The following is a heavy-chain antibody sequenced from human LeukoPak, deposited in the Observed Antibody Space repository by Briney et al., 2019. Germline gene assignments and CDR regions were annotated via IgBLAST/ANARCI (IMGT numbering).Heavy chain of an antibody. Sequence: PSETLSLTCTVSDGSISGYYWDWIRQSAGKRLEWIGRLYSSGTTNYNPSLKSRVTMSLDMSKNQFSLKLTSVTAADTAVYYCARREVRGSYYTFNYWGQGTLVTVSS. V-gene: IGHV4-4*07. J-gene: IGHJ4*02. CDR2: LYSSGTT. CDR3: ARREVRGSYYTFNY. D-gene: IGHD1-26*01. CDR1: DGSISGYY.